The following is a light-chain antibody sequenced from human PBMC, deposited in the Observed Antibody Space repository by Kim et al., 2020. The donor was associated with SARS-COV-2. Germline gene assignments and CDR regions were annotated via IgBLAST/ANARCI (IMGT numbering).Light chain of an antibody. CDR1: QSVCSNC. J-gene: IGKJ2*01. Sequence: VLTQSPGTLSLSPGERATLSCRASQSVCSNCLVWYQQKPGQAPRLLIYSASTRATAIPDRFSGSGSGTDFTLSISRLEPEDSAVYYCQQYGIAPPYTFGQGTKLEI. V-gene: IGKV3-20*01. CDR2: SAS. CDR3: QQYGIAPPYT.